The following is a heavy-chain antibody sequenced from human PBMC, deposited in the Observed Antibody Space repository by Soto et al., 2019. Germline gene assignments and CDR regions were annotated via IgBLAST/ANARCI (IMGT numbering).Heavy chain of an antibody. D-gene: IGHD6-13*01. V-gene: IGHV4-59*02. Sequence: GTLCLTFTVFGGSVSSYYGSWIRQPPGKGLEWIGYIYYSGSTNYNPSLKSRVTISVDTSKNQFSLKLSSVTAADTAVYYCARDRIAAEGISYYYYGMEVWGQGTTVTV. J-gene: IGHJ6*02. CDR1: GGSVSSYY. CDR3: ARDRIAAEGISYYYYGMEV. CDR2: IYYSGST.